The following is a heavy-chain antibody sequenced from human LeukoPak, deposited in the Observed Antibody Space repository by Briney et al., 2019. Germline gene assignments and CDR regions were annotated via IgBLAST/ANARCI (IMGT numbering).Heavy chain of an antibody. CDR2: IKQDGSEK. Sequence: GGSLRLSCAASGFTFSSYSMNWVRQAPGKGLEWVANIKQDGSEKYYVDSVKGRFTISRDDAKNSLYLQMNSLRAEDTAVYYCARSVVPLYYFDYWGQGTLVTVSS. J-gene: IGHJ4*02. V-gene: IGHV3-7*01. D-gene: IGHD2-2*01. CDR1: GFTFSSYS. CDR3: ARSVVPLYYFDY.